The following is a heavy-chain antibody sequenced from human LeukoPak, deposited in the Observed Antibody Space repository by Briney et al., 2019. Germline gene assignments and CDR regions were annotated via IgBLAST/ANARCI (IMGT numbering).Heavy chain of an antibody. V-gene: IGHV3-30*04. Sequence: GGSLRLSCAASGFTFSSYSMHWVRQAPGKGLNWVAFISYDGINKYADSVKGRFTISRDNSKNTVYLQVRSLRAEDTAVYYCAKDLGWIQFGYWGQGALVTVSS. CDR2: ISYDGINK. CDR3: AKDLGWIQFGY. J-gene: IGHJ4*02. CDR1: GFTFSSYS. D-gene: IGHD5-18*01.